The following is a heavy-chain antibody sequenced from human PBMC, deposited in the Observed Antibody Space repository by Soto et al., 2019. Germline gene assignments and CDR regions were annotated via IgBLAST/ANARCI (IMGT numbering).Heavy chain of an antibody. CDR2: ISYTGSA. CDR1: GGSINYSY. D-gene: IGHD4-17*01. Sequence: SETLSLTCTVSGGSINYSYWTWIRQPPGEGLEWIGYISYTGSANYNASLKSRLTISVDTSKNQFSLKLSSVTAADTALYYCARVNYGDYYYGMDVWGQGTTVTVYS. CDR3: ARVNYGDYYYGMDV. J-gene: IGHJ6*02. V-gene: IGHV4-59*01.